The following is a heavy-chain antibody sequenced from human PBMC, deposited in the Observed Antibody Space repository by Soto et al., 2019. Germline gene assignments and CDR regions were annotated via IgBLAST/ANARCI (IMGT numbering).Heavy chain of an antibody. CDR1: GFTFSSYA. J-gene: IGHJ6*02. CDR2: ISGSGDST. Sequence: PGGSLRLSCAASGFTFSSYAMSWVRQAPGEGLEWVSVISGSGDSTYYADSVRGRFTISRDNSKNTLYLQMNSLRAEDTAVYYCAKDRDGAAAGPTKFYGMDVWGQGTTVTVSS. V-gene: IGHV3-23*01. D-gene: IGHD6-13*01. CDR3: AKDRDGAAAGPTKFYGMDV.